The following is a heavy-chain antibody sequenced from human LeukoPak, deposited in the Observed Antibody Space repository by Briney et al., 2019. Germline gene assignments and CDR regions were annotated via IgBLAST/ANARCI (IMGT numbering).Heavy chain of an antibody. V-gene: IGHV3-23*01. CDR3: AKDGHYDSSGFTLQY. CDR2: ISDGGGSR. Sequence: PGGSLRLSCAVSGITLSNYGMSWVRQAPGKGLEWVAGISDGGGSRNYADSVKGRFTISRDNSKNTLYLQMNSLRAEDTAVYYCAKDGHYDSSGFTLQYWGQGTLVTVSS. CDR1: GITLSNYG. J-gene: IGHJ1*01. D-gene: IGHD3-22*01.